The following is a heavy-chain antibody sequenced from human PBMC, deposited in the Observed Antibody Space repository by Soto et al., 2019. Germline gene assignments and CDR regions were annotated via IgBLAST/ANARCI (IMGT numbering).Heavy chain of an antibody. D-gene: IGHD2-15*01. CDR2: INHSGST. CDR1: GGSFSGYY. J-gene: IGHJ6*03. CDR3: ARATRYCSGGSCYSGPYYYYYMDV. Sequence: NPSETLSLTCAVYGGSFSGYYWSWIRQPPGKGLEWIGEINHSGSTNYNPSLKSRVTISVDTSKNQFSLKLSSVTAADTAVYYCARATRYCSGGSCYSGPYYYYYMDVWGKGTTVTVSS. V-gene: IGHV4-34*01.